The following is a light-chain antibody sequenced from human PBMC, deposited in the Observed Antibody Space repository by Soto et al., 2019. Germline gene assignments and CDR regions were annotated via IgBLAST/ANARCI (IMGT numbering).Light chain of an antibody. CDR3: QQYNNWPPWT. Sequence: DIVMTQSPATLSVSPGERATLSCRASQSISNNLAWYQQKPGQAPRLLIYGASTRATGIPARFSGSGSGTEFTLTISSLQSEDFAVYYCQQYNNWPPWTFGHGTKVEIK. CDR1: QSISNN. V-gene: IGKV3-15*01. J-gene: IGKJ1*01. CDR2: GAS.